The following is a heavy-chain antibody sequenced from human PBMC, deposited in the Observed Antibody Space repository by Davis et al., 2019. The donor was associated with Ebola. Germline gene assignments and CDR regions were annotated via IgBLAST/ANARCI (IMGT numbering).Heavy chain of an antibody. CDR1: GFVFSSYV. J-gene: IGHJ6*02. CDR3: AKDTSNIWFDI. Sequence: GESLKISCAASGFVFSSYVMSWVRRAPGKGLEWVSTIGLSADTYYANSVKGRFTISRDNSRNTLHLQMDSLRVDDTAIYYCAKDTSNIWFDIWGQGTTVTVSS. V-gene: IGHV3-23*01. D-gene: IGHD3-9*01. CDR2: IGLSADT.